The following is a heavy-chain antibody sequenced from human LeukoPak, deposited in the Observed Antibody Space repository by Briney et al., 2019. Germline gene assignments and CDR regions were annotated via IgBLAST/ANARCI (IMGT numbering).Heavy chain of an antibody. V-gene: IGHV1-2*02. CDR2: ISPNSGDT. D-gene: IGHD3-10*01. J-gene: IGHJ5*02. CDR1: GYTFTAYN. CDR3: ARDLGTSNYNWFDP. Sequence: ASVKVSCKASGYTFTAYNMHWVRQARGQGPEWMGWISPNSGDTNYAQKFQGRVTMTRDTSTSTAYMQLTRLRSNDTAVYYCARDLGTSNYNWFDPWGPGTLVTVSS.